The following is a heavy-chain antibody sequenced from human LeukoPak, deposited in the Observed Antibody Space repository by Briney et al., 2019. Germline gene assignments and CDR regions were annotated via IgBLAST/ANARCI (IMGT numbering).Heavy chain of an antibody. CDR1: GGTFSSYA. V-gene: IGHV1-69*10. Sequence: SVKVSCKASGGTFSSYAISWVRQAPGQGLEWMGGIIPLLDKPDYAQRLQGRVTITADKSTTTAYIELSSLRSDDTAIYYCARDRTTSVTWGQGTLVTVSS. CDR2: IIPLLDKP. D-gene: IGHD4-17*01. J-gene: IGHJ4*02. CDR3: ARDRTTSVT.